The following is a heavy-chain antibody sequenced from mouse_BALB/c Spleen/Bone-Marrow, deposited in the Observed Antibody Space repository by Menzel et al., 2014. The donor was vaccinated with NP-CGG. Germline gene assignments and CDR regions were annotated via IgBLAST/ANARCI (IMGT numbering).Heavy chain of an antibody. Sequence: EVQLVASGGGLVQPGGSLKLSCAASGFDFRRYWMSWVRQAPGKGLQWIGEINPDSRTINYTPSLKDKFIISRDNAKNTLYLQMTKVRSEDTALYYCARGSYYGHLDYWGQGPTLTVSS. CDR2: INPDSRTI. J-gene: IGHJ2*01. CDR3: ARGSYYGHLDY. V-gene: IGHV4-1*02. CDR1: GFDFRRYW. D-gene: IGHD2-1*01.